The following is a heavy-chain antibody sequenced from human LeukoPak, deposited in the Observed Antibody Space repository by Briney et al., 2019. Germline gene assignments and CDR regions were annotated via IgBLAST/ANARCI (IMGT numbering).Heavy chain of an antibody. D-gene: IGHD3-9*01. CDR3: ARLPTTYYDILTGWDY. V-gene: IGHV4-59*12. Sequence: PSETLSLTCTVSGGSISSYYWSWIRQPPGKGLEWIGYIYYSGSTNYNPSLKSRVTISVDTSKNQFSLKLSSVTAADTAVYYCARLPTTYYDILTGWDYWGQGTLVTVSS. CDR1: GGSISSYY. J-gene: IGHJ4*02. CDR2: IYYSGST.